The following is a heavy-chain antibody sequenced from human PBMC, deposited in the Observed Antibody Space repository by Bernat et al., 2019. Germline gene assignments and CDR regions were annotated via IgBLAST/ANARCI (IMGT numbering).Heavy chain of an antibody. D-gene: IGHD1-14*01. J-gene: IGHJ4*02. CDR1: GFSLSTSGMC. CDR3: AHRLVLGTFDY. CDR2: IDWDDDK. Sequence: QVTLRESGPALVKPTQTLTLTCTFSGFSLSTSGMCVSWIRQPPGKALEWLARIDWDDDKRYSPSLKSRLTITKDTSKNQVVLTMTNMDPVDTATYYCAHRLVLGTFDYWGQGTLVTVSS. V-gene: IGHV2-5*08.